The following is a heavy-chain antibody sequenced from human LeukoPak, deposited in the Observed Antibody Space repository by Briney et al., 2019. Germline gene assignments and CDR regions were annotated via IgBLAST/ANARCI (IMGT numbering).Heavy chain of an antibody. CDR1: GYTFTSYG. D-gene: IGHD2-15*01. J-gene: IGHJ6*03. Sequence: ASVKVSCKASGYTFTSYGISWVRQAPGQGLEWMGWISAYNGNTNYAQKLQGRVTMTTDTSTSTAYMELRSLRSDDTAVYYCARVGLYCSGGSCYPNYYYYYMDVWGKGTTVTISS. CDR3: ARVGLYCSGGSCYPNYYYYYMDV. V-gene: IGHV1-18*01. CDR2: ISAYNGNT.